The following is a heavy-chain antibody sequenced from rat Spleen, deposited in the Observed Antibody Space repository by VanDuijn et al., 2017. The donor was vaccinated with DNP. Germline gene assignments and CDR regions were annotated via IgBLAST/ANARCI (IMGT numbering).Heavy chain of an antibody. V-gene: IGHV3-1*01. D-gene: IGHD3-4*01. CDR3: ARSEPHY. Sequence: VQLQESGPGLVEPSQSLSLTCSVTDYSITSCCRWTWIRKFPGNKMEWIGHISYSAITTYNPSLKSRISITRDTSKNQFFLQLSSVTTEDTATYYCARSEPHYWGQGVMVTVSS. CDR2: ISYSAIT. CDR1: DYSITSCC. J-gene: IGHJ2*01.